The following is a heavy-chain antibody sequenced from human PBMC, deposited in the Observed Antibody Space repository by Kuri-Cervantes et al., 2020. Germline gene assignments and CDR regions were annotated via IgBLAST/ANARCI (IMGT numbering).Heavy chain of an antibody. CDR1: GFTFSSYA. V-gene: IGHV4-39*07. D-gene: IGHD2-2*01. CDR2: IYYSGST. CDR3: ARDNIVVVPAASGGFDP. Sequence: GSLRLSCAASGFTFSSYAMSWVRQAPGKGLEWIGSIYYSGSTYYNPSLKSRVTISVDTSKNQFSLKLSSVTAADTAVYYCARDNIVVVPAASGGFDPWGQGTLVTVSS. J-gene: IGHJ5*02.